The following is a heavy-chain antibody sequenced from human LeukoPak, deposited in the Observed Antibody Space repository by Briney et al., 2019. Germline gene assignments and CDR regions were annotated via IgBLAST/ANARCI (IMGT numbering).Heavy chain of an antibody. V-gene: IGHV4-4*02. Sequence: SETLSLTCAVSGGSISSGNWWSWVRQSPVKGLEWFGEIHHTGNTNYNPSLKSRATISIDKSKNQFSLELNSVTAADTAVYYCTRNGCYSLDSWGQGTLVTVSS. J-gene: IGHJ4*02. CDR2: IHHTGNT. D-gene: IGHD2-15*01. CDR1: GGSISSGNW. CDR3: TRNGCYSLDS.